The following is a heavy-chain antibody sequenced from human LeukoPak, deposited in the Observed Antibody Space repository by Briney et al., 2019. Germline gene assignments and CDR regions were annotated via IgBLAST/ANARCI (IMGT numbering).Heavy chain of an antibody. CDR3: AKGDGINHYHWFDP. V-gene: IGHV3-23*01. Sequence: PGGSLRLSCAASEFTFSSYAMNWVRQAPGQGLEWVSGISGSGGSTYYADSVKGRFTISRDNPKNTLYLQMSSLRAEDTALYYCAKGDGINHYHWFDPWGQGIQVTVSS. CDR2: ISGSGGST. J-gene: IGHJ5*02. CDR1: EFTFSSYA. D-gene: IGHD2-15*01.